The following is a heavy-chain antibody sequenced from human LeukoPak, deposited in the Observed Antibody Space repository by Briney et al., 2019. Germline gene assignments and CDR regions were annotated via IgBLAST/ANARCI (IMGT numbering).Heavy chain of an antibody. CDR2: ISSSGSTI. D-gene: IGHD5-12*01. CDR3: AKERGYREYDLDY. V-gene: IGHV3-11*01. Sequence: GGSLRLSCAASGFTFSDYYMSWIRQAPGKGLEWVSYISSSGSTIYYADSVKGRFTISRDNPKNTLYLQMNSLRAEDTALYYCAKERGYREYDLDYWGQGTLVTVSS. J-gene: IGHJ4*02. CDR1: GFTFSDYY.